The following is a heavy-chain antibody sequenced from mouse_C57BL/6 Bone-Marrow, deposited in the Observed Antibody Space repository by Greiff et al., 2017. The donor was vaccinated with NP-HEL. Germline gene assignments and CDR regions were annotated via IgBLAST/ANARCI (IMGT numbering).Heavy chain of an antibody. V-gene: IGHV5-17*01. Sequence: EVQLQESGGGLVKPGGSLKLSCAASGFTFSDYGMHWVRQAPGKGLEWVAYISSGSSTIYYADTVKGRFTISRDNAKNTLFLQMTSLRSEDTAMYYCARDYYRYFDVWGTGTTVTVSS. CDR2: ISSGSSTI. D-gene: IGHD2-13*01. J-gene: IGHJ1*03. CDR3: ARDYYRYFDV. CDR1: GFTFSDYG.